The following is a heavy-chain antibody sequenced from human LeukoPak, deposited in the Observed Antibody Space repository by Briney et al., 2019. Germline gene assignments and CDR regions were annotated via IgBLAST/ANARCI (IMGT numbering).Heavy chain of an antibody. V-gene: IGHV3-23*01. CDR2: ISLNDGST. CDR3: AKAMTSSTYYFDS. CDR1: GFAFRSYG. J-gene: IGHJ4*02. Sequence: GGSFRLSCTASGFAFRSYGLNWVRQAPGKGLEWVSVISLNDGSTYYADSVRGRFTISRDNSKNTLFLQMNGLRAEDTAIYYCAKAMTSSTYYFDSWGQGTLVTVSS. D-gene: IGHD3-9*01.